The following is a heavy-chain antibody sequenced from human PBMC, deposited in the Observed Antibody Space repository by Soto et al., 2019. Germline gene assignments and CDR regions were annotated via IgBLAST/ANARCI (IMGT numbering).Heavy chain of an antibody. D-gene: IGHD3-10*01. CDR1: GYTFTSYG. CDR3: ARGPRTEYYYGSGSYPGWFDP. Sequence: QVQLVQSGAEVKKPGASVKVSCKASGYTFTSYGISWVRQAPGQGLEWMGWISAYNGNTNYAQKLQGRVTMTTDTSTSTAYMELRSQRSDDTAVYYCARGPRTEYYYGSGSYPGWFDPWGQGTLVTVSS. J-gene: IGHJ5*02. CDR2: ISAYNGNT. V-gene: IGHV1-18*01.